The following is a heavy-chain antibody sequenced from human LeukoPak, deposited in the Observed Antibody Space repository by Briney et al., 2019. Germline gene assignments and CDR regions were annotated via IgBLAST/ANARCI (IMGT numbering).Heavy chain of an antibody. CDR1: GFTFSSYA. CDR2: ISGSGGTT. V-gene: IGHV3-23*01. CDR3: TRAEGLGPGAHFDQ. Sequence: GGSLRLSCVASGFTFSSYAMNWVRQAPGKGLEWVSGISGSGGTTYYADSVKGRFTISRDNSKNTVYLQMNSLRAEDTAVYYCTRAEGLGPGAHFDQWGQGALVIVSS. J-gene: IGHJ4*02.